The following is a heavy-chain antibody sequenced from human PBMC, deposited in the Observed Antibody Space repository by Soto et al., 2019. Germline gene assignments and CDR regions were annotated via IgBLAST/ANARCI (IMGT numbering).Heavy chain of an antibody. CDR1: GFSISNYW. V-gene: IGHV3-74*01. D-gene: IGHD1-1*01. J-gene: IGHJ4*02. Sequence: EVQLVESGGGLVQPGGSLRLSCAASGFSISNYWVYWVRQVPGMGLVWVSRINSDRSSTSYADSVKGRFTISRDNAKNMVWLQMNSLRDEDTAVYYCASSGNAGYWGQGTLVTVSS. CDR3: ASSGNAGY. CDR2: INSDRSST.